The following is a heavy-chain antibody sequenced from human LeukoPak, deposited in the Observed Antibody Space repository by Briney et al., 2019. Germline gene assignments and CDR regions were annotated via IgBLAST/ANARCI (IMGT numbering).Heavy chain of an antibody. CDR2: IYYSGST. V-gene: IGHV4-59*01. J-gene: IGHJ5*02. Sequence: SETLSLTCTVSGGSISSYYWSWIRQPPGKGLEWIGYIYYSGSTNYNPSLKSRVTISVDTSKNQFSLKLSSVTAADTAVYYCARILAAAGTYWFDPWGQGTLVTVSS. CDR3: ARILAAAGTYWFDP. D-gene: IGHD6-13*01. CDR1: GGSISSYY.